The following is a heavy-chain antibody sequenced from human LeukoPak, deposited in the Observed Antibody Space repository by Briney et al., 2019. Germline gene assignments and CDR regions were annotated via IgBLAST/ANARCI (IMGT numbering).Heavy chain of an antibody. J-gene: IGHJ4*02. CDR1: GYTLTELP. V-gene: IGHV1-24*01. CDR3: ATGLRYFDWLSLDY. CDR2: FDPEDGET. Sequence: ASVKVSCKVSGYTLTELPMHWVRQAPGKGLEWMGGFDPEDGETIYAQKFQGRVTMTEDTSTDTAYMELSSLRSEDTAVYYCATGLRYFDWLSLDYWGQGTLVTVSS. D-gene: IGHD3-9*01.